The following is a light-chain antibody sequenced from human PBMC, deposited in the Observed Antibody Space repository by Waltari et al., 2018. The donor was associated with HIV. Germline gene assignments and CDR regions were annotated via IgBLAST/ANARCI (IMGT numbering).Light chain of an antibody. J-gene: IGKJ3*01. Sequence: AIRMTQSPSSFSASTGDRVPITCRASQGISSSLAWYQQKPGKAPKLLIYATSTLQSGGPSRFSGSGSGTDFTLTISYLQSEDFATYFCQQYYSYPFTFGPGTKVDIK. V-gene: IGKV1-8*01. CDR1: QGISSS. CDR3: QQYYSYPFT. CDR2: ATS.